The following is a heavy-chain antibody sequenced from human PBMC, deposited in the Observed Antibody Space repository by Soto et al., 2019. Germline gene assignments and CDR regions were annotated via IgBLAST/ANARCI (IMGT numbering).Heavy chain of an antibody. CDR3: AKDRLNNYYGSGAPIDY. V-gene: IGHV3-7*01. CDR2: IKQDGSNK. J-gene: IGHJ4*02. CDR1: GFTFTNYW. D-gene: IGHD3-10*01. Sequence: GGSLRLSCEAYGFTFTNYWMSWIRQAPGKGLEWVANIKQDGSNKYYADSVKGRFTISRDNSKNTLYLQMNSLRAEDTAVYYCAKDRLNNYYGSGAPIDYWGQGTLVTVSS.